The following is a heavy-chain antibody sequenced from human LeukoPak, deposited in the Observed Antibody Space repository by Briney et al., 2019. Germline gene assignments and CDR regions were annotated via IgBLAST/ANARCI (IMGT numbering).Heavy chain of an antibody. V-gene: IGHV3-30-3*01. Sequence: GRSLRLSCAASGFTFSSYDMHWVRQAPGKGLEWVAVISYDGSNKYYADSVKGRFTISRDNSKNTLYLQMNSLRAEDTAVYYCARDSGGDWGQGTLVTVSS. CDR1: GFTFSSYD. D-gene: IGHD3-10*01. CDR2: ISYDGSNK. CDR3: ARDSGGD. J-gene: IGHJ4*02.